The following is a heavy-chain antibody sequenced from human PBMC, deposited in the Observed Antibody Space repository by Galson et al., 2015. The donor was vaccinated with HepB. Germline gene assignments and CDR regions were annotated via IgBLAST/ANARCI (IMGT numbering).Heavy chain of an antibody. J-gene: IGHJ6*03. CDR1: GYTFTSYD. CDR2: MNPNSGNT. V-gene: IGHV1-8*01. D-gene: IGHD2-2*01. CDR3: ARVQIVVVPAAMGAYYYYYMDV. Sequence: SVKVSCKASGYTFTSYDINWVRQATGQGLEWMGWMNPNSGNTGYAQKFQGRVTMTRNTSISTAYMELSSLRSEDTAVYYYARVQIVVVPAAMGAYYYYYMDVWGKGTTVTVSS.